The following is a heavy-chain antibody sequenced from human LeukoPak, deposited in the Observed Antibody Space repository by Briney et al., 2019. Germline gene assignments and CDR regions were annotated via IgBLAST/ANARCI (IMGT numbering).Heavy chain of an antibody. J-gene: IGHJ4*02. Sequence: GGSLRLSCAASGFTFSSYAMSWVRQAPGKGLEWVSAISGSSGSTYYADSVKGRFTISRDNSKNTLYLQMNSLRAEDTAIYYCAKIEYSSSGGDYWGQGTLVIVSS. CDR2: ISGSSGST. D-gene: IGHD6-6*01. CDR3: AKIEYSSSGGDY. CDR1: GFTFSSYA. V-gene: IGHV3-23*01.